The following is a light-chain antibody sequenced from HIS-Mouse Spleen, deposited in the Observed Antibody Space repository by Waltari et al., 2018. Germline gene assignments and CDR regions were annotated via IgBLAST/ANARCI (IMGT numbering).Light chain of an antibody. J-gene: IGLJ2*01. V-gene: IGLV2-11*01. CDR2: DVS. CDR1: SSDVGGYTY. CDR3: CSYAGSYTFVV. Sequence: QSALTQPRSVSGSPGQSVTISCTGTSSDVGGYTYVFLYQQHPGKAPKLMIYDVSKRPSGVPDRFSGSKSGNTASLTISGLQAEDEADYYCCSYAGSYTFVVFGGGTKLTVL.